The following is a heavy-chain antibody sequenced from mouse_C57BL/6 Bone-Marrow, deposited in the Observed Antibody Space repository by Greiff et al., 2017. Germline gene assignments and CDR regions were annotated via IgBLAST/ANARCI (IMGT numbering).Heavy chain of an antibody. V-gene: IGHV1-72*01. CDR2: IDPNSGGT. J-gene: IGHJ1*03. CDR3: ARDYGSSHWYFDV. CDR1: GYTFTSYW. D-gene: IGHD1-1*01. Sequence: QVQLQQPGAELVKPGASVKLSCKASGYTFTSYWMHWVKQRPGRGLEWIARIDPNSGGTKYNEKFKGKATLTVDKPSSTAYMQLSSLTSEDAAVYCCARDYGSSHWYFDVWGTGTTVTVSS.